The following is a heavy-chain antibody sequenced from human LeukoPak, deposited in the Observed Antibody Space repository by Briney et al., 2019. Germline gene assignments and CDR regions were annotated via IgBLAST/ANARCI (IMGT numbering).Heavy chain of an antibody. CDR3: ATDMGSGWGIDY. J-gene: IGHJ4*02. V-gene: IGHV1-24*01. CDR2: FDPEDGET. D-gene: IGHD6-19*01. CDR1: GYTLTELS. Sequence: ASVKVSCKVSGYTLTELSMHWVRQAPGKGLEWMGGFDPEDGETIYAQKFQGRVTMTEDTSTDTAYMELSSLRSEDTAVYYCATDMGSGWGIDYWGQGTLVTVSS.